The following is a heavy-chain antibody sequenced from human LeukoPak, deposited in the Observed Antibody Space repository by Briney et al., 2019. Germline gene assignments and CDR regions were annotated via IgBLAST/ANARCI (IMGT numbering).Heavy chain of an antibody. CDR1: GYSFTSYW. CDR2: IYPGDSGT. Sequence: GESLKISCKGSGYSFTSYWIGRVRPMPGKGLEWMGIIYPGDSGTRYSPSFQGQVTISADKSISTAYLQWSSLKASDTAMYYCARRPVDWFEPSGQGDLVTVSS. CDR3: ARRPVDWFEP. V-gene: IGHV5-51*01. J-gene: IGHJ5*02. D-gene: IGHD4-23*01.